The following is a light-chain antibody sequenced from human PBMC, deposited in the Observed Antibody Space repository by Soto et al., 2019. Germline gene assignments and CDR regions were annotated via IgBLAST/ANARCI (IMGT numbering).Light chain of an antibody. CDR2: AAS. J-gene: IGKJ1*01. CDR3: QQYDYSPRT. Sequence: LVLTPSPGTMSLSPGYIAPLSCRCSLSLPSRSLAWYQQRPGQAPRVLISAASTRAADIPDRFSGSGSGTDFTLTINRLEPEDFAVYYCQQYDYSPRTFGQGTKVDIK. V-gene: IGKV3-20*01. CDR1: LSLPSRS.